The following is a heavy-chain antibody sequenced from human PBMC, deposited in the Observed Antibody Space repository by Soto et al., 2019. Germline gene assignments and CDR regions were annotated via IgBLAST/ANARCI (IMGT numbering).Heavy chain of an antibody. CDR2: ISDSSSTI. CDR1: GFTFNSHT. V-gene: IGHV3-48*04. J-gene: IGHJ4*02. D-gene: IGHD1-26*01. CDR3: AREVGATGY. Sequence: EVQLVESGGGLVQPGGSLRLSCVASGFTFNSHTMNWVRQAPGKGLEWLSYISDSSSTIYYADSVKGRFTISRDNAKNTLYLQMNSLRADDTAVYYCAREVGATGYWGQGTLVTVSS.